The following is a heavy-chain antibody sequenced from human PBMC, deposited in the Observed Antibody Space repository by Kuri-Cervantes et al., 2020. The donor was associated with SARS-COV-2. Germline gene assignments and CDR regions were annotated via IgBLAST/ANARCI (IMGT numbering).Heavy chain of an antibody. J-gene: IGHJ4*02. V-gene: IGHV3-21*01. D-gene: IGHD1-7*01. CDR2: ISSSSSYI. CDR3: ARDRGVNWNYVIDY. Sequence: LSLTCAASGFTFSRHSMNCVRQAPGKGLEWVSSISSSSSYIYYADSVKGRFTISRDNAKNTLYLKMNSLRAEDTAVYYCARDRGVNWNYVIDYWGQGTLVTVSS. CDR1: GFTFSRHS.